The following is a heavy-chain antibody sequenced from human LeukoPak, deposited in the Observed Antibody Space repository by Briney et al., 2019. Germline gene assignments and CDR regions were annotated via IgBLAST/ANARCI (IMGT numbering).Heavy chain of an antibody. V-gene: IGHV3-21*01. D-gene: IGHD4-17*01. CDR1: GFTFSSYS. Sequence: GGSLRLSCAASGFTFSSYSMNWVRQAPGKGLEWVSSISSSSSYIYYADSVKGRFTISRDNSKNTLYLQMNSLRAEDTAVYYCAKDDYGDPRGWFDPWGQGTLVTVSS. J-gene: IGHJ5*02. CDR3: AKDDYGDPRGWFDP. CDR2: ISSSSSYI.